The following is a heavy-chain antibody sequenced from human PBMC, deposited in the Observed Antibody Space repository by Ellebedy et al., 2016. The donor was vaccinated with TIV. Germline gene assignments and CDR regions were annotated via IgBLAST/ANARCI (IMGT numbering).Heavy chain of an antibody. Sequence: GESLKISCAASGFTFSSYWMSWVRQVRQAPGKGLEWVANIKEDGSEKYYVDSVKGRFTISRDNAKNSLYLQMNSLRVEDTAVYYCARASRGSSSDYWGQGSLVTVSS. CDR2: IKEDGSEK. J-gene: IGHJ4*02. V-gene: IGHV3-7*01. CDR3: ARASRGSSSDY. D-gene: IGHD6-6*01. CDR1: GFTFSSYW.